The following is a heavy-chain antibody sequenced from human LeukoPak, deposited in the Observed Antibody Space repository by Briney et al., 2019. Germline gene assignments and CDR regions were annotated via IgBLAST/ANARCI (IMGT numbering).Heavy chain of an antibody. CDR1: GFAFSFFA. Sequence: GGSLRLPCEASGFAFSFFAMSWLRQAPGKGLEWVSTINANSGTRSYAASVRGRFTISRDNSKNTLYLQLNTLRADDTAVYYCAKPISGGLAVTADWFAPWGQGTLVVVSS. CDR3: AKPISGGLAVTADWFAP. D-gene: IGHD6-19*01. V-gene: IGHV3-23*01. CDR2: INANSGTR. J-gene: IGHJ5*01.